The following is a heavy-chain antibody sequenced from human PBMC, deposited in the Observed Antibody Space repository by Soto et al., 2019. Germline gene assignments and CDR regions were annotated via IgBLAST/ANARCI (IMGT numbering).Heavy chain of an antibody. V-gene: IGHV2-5*02. J-gene: IGHJ4*02. CDR1: GFSLSTYGEG. CDR3: GHSGLASVGDS. D-gene: IGHD1-26*01. Sequence: QITLKESGPTLVKPTQTLTLTCTFSGFSLSTYGEGVAWIRQPPGKALEWLALIYWDDDIRYSPSLRSRLTAAKDASKNTLVVTLTNVAPMDTGTYFCGHSGLASVGDSWGQGIGVTVAS. CDR2: IYWDDDI.